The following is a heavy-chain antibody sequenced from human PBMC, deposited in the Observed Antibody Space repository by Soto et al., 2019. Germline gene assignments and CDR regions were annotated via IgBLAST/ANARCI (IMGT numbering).Heavy chain of an antibody. Sequence: QVQLQESGPGLVKSSQTLSLTCTVSGGSISSDGNYWSWIRQHPGKGLEWIGYIYYSGSTNYNPSLQCRVTLSVDTSKNHCSLKLNSVTAADTAVYYCARARMVRGIIYYYGMDVWGQGTTVTASS. V-gene: IGHV4-31*03. CDR2: IYYSGST. CDR3: ARARMVRGIIYYYGMDV. J-gene: IGHJ6*02. CDR1: GGSISSDGNY. D-gene: IGHD3-10*01.